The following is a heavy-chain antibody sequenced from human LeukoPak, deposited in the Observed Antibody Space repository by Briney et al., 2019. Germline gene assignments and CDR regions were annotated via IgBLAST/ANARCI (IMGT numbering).Heavy chain of an antibody. V-gene: IGHV3-9*01. CDR1: GFIFDDYA. D-gene: IGHD6-13*01. CDR2: ISSNSGGI. Sequence: GGSLRLSCVASGFIFDDYAMHWVRQAPGKGLEWVSGISSNSGGIDYADSVKGRFTISRDNAKNSLYLQMNSLRAEDTAVYYCARDEQQLVRYMDVWGKGTTVTVSS. J-gene: IGHJ6*03. CDR3: ARDEQQLVRYMDV.